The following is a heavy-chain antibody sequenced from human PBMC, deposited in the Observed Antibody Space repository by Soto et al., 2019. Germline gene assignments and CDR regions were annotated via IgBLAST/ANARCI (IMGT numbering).Heavy chain of an antibody. CDR2: IIPIFGTA. V-gene: IGHV1-69*13. CDR3: ATRYCSGGSCRPFDY. CDR1: GGTFSSYA. Sequence: ASVKVSCKASGGTFSSYAISWVRQAPGQGLEWMGGIIPIFGTANYAQKFQGRVTITADESTSTAYMELSSLRSEDTAVYYCATRYCSGGSCRPFDYWGQGTLVTSPQ. J-gene: IGHJ4*02. D-gene: IGHD2-15*01.